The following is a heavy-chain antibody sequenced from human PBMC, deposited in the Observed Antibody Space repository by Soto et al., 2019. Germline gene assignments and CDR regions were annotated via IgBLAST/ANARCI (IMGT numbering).Heavy chain of an antibody. D-gene: IGHD2-8*02. Sequence: QVQLQQWGAGLLKPSETLSLTCAVYGGSFSGYDWTWIRQPPGTGLEWIGEINHSGSTNYNPSLKXRXTXPXXTSKNQFSLKLTSVTAADTAVYYWARDKITGLFDYWGQGTLVTVSS. CDR3: ARDKITGLFDY. CDR2: INHSGST. CDR1: GGSFSGYD. J-gene: IGHJ4*02. V-gene: IGHV4-34*01.